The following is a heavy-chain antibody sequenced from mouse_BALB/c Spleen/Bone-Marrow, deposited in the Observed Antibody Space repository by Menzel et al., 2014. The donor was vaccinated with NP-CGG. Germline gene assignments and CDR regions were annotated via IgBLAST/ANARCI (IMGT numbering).Heavy chain of an antibody. CDR2: IYPGNGDT. CDR3: ARDYRYGYYAMDY. CDR1: GYTFTSYN. Sequence: QVQLKESGAELVKPGASVKMSCKASGYTFTSYNVYWVKQTPGQGLEWIGTIYPGNGDTSYNQKFKGKATLTADKSSSTAYMQLSSRTSEDSAVYYCARDYRYGYYAMDYWGQGTSVTVSS. V-gene: IGHV1-12*01. D-gene: IGHD2-14*01. J-gene: IGHJ4*01.